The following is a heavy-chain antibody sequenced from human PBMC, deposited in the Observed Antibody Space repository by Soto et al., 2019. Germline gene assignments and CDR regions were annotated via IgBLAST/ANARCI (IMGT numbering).Heavy chain of an antibody. V-gene: IGHV3-23*01. CDR1: GFTFSSYA. J-gene: IGHJ4*02. CDR2: ISGSGGST. CDR3: AKDGGVVVPAAILGLAPGGY. Sequence: GGSLRLSCAASGFTFSSYAMSWVRQAPGKGLEWVSAISGSGGSTYYADSVKGRFTISRDNSKNRLYLQMNSLRAEDTAVYYCAKDGGVVVPAAILGLAPGGYWGQGTLVTVSS. D-gene: IGHD2-2*02.